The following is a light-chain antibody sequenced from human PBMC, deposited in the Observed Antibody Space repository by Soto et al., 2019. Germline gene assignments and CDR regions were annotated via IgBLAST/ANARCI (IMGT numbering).Light chain of an antibody. J-gene: IGLJ3*02. CDR1: SSNIGAGYD. CDR2: VNN. V-gene: IGLV1-40*01. CDR3: QSYDSSLSGGV. Sequence: QSVLTQPPSVSGAPGQRVAISCTGTSSNIGAGYDVHWYQQLPGTAPKLLIYVNNNRPSGVPDRFSASKSGTSASLAITGLQVEDEGDYYCQSYDSSLSGGVFGGGTKLTVL.